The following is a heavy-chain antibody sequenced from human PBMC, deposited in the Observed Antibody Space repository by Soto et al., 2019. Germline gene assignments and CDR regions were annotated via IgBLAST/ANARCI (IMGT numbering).Heavy chain of an antibody. CDR2: INHSGST. J-gene: IGHJ4*02. CDR3: ARVQTRYCSGGSCYSYYFDY. D-gene: IGHD2-15*01. V-gene: IGHV4-34*01. Sequence: SETLSLTCAVYGGSSSGYYWSWIRQPPGKGLEWIGEINHSGSTNYNPSLKSRVTISVDTSKNQFSLKLSSVTAADTAVYYCARVQTRYCSGGSCYSYYFDYWGQGTLVTVSS. CDR1: GGSSSGYY.